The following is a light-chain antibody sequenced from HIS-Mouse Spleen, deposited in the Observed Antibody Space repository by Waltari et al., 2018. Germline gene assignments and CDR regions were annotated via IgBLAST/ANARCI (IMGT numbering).Light chain of an antibody. CDR1: SSDVGSCNL. J-gene: IGLJ3*02. V-gene: IGLV2-23*03. CDR3: CSYAGSSTFWV. Sequence: QSALTQPASVSGSPGQPITISCTGTSSDVGSCNLVPWYQQHPGKAPKLLIYEGSKRPSGVSNRFSGSKSGNTASLTISGLQAEDEADYYCCSYAGSSTFWVFGGGTKLTVL. CDR2: EGS.